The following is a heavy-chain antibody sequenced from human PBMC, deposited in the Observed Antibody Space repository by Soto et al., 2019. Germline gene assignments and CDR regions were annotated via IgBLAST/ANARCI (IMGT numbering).Heavy chain of an antibody. CDR1: GGSISSGGYY. D-gene: IGHD3-22*01. CDR2: IYYSGST. J-gene: IGHJ4*02. Sequence: PSETLSLTCTVSGGSISSGGYYWSWIRQHPGKGLEWIGYIYYSGSTYYNPSLKSRVTISVDTSKNQFSLKLSSVTAADTAVYYCARGGDTYYYDSSGYSYFDYCGQGTLVTVSS. CDR3: ARGGDTYYYDSSGYSYFDY. V-gene: IGHV4-31*03.